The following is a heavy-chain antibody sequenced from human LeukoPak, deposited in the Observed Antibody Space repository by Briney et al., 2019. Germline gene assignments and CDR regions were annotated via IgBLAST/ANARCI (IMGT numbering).Heavy chain of an antibody. V-gene: IGHV1-2*02. CDR2: INPNSGVT. CDR3: ARDLGYTFGGIIAMGY. Sequence: ASVKVSCKASGYTFTSYGISWVRQAPGQGLEWMGWINPNSGVTNYAQKFQGRVTMTRDTSISTAYMELSRLRSDDTAVYFCARDLGYTFGGIIAMGYWGQGTLVTVSS. J-gene: IGHJ4*02. CDR1: GYTFTSYG. D-gene: IGHD3-16*02.